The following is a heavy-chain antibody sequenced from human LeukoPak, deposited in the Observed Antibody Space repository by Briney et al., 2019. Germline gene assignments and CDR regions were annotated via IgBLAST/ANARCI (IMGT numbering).Heavy chain of an antibody. CDR1: GYTLTDLS. CDR3: ATLHYYDSSGCGNDFDH. CDR2: FDPEDGET. Sequence: GASVKVSCKVSGYTLTDLSIHWVRQAPGKGLEWMGGFDPEDGETIYAQKFQGRVTMTEDTSTDTAYMELSSLRSEDTAVYYCATLHYYDSSGCGNDFDHWGQGTLVTVSS. V-gene: IGHV1-24*01. J-gene: IGHJ4*02. D-gene: IGHD3-22*01.